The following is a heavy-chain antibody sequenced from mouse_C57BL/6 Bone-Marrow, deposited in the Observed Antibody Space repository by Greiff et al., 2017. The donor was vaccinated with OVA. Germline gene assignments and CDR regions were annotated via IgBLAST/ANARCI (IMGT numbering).Heavy chain of an antibody. CDR1: GFTFSDYY. J-gene: IGHJ1*03. V-gene: IGHV5-12*01. Sequence: EVQLVESGGGLVQPGGSLKLSCAASGFTFSDYYMYWVRPTPEKRLEWVAYISNGGGSTYYPDTVKGRFTISRDNAKNTLYLQMSRLKSEDTAMYYCARRHYYGSSYGYFDVWGTGTTVTVSS. CDR3: ARRHYYGSSYGYFDV. CDR2: ISNGGGST. D-gene: IGHD1-1*01.